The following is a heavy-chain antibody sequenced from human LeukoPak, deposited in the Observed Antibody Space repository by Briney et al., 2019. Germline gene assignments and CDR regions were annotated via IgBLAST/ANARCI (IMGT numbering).Heavy chain of an antibody. CDR3: AKFSGHSYGGWFDQ. CDR2: IRYDGSNT. CDR1: GFTFNNYG. Sequence: GGSLRLSCAASGFTFNNYGMHWVRQAPGKGLEWLAFIRYDGSNTYYADSVKGRFTVSRDDSKNTLYLQMNSLRAEDTAVYYCAKFSGHSYGGWFDQWGPGTLVTVSS. D-gene: IGHD5-18*01. J-gene: IGHJ5*02. V-gene: IGHV3-30*02.